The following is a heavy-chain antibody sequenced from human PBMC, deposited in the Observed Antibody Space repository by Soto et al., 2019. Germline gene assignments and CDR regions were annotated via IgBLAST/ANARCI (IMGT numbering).Heavy chain of an antibody. CDR2: MYKTRTT. V-gene: IGHV4-4*07. J-gene: IGHJ5*02. CDR1: GDSSSSYG. CDR3: VKENTPEMTRGWFGP. Sequence: AETLPLTCTVSGDSSSSYGWSWVRQTAGKGLEWIRRMYKTRTTNYNPSLKSRVTMSIDTSKRQFHLKLSSVTAADTAVYYCVKENTPEMTRGWFGPWGQGTLVTVSS.